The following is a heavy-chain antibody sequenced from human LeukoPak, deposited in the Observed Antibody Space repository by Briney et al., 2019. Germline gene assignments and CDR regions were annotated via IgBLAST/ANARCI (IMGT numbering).Heavy chain of an antibody. CDR2: IYYSGST. V-gene: IGHV4-39*01. CDR1: GGSISSSSYY. J-gene: IGHJ4*02. CDR3: ARHTGSMGAPYYFDY. Sequence: PSETLSLTCTVSGGSISSSSYYWGWIRQPPGKGLEWIGSIYYSGSTYYNPSLKSRVTISVDTSKNQFSLKLSSVTAADTAVYYCARHTGSMGAPYYFDYWGQGTLVTVSS. D-gene: IGHD1-26*01.